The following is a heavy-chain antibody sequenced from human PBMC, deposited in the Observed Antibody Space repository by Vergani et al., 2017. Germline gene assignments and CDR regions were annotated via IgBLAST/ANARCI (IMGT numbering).Heavy chain of an antibody. CDR3: ASSPYGGNSCFDY. V-gene: IGHV4-59*01. J-gene: IGHJ4*02. CDR2: IYYSGST. CDR1: GGSISSYY. Sequence: QAQLQESGPGLVKPSETLYLTCTVSGGSISSYYWSWIRQPPGKGLEWIGYIYYSGSTNYNPSLKSRVTISVDTSKNQFALKLSSVTAADTAVYYCASSPYGGNSCFDYWGQGTLVTVSS. D-gene: IGHD4-23*01.